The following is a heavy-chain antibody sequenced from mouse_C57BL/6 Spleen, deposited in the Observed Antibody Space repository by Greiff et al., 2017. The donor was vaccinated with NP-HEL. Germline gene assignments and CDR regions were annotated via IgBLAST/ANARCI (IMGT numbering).Heavy chain of an antibody. CDR2: INPGSGGT. V-gene: IGHV1-54*01. J-gene: IGHJ2*01. Sequence: LVESGAELVRPGTSVKVSCKASGYAFTNYLIEWVKQRPGQGLEWIGVINPGSGGTNYNEKFKGKATLTADKSSSTAYMQLSSLTSEDSAVYFCAREPYFDYWGQGTTLTVSS. CDR1: GYAFTNYL. CDR3: AREPYFDY.